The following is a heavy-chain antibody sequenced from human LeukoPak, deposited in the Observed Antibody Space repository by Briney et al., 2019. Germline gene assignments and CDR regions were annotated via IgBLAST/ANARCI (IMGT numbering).Heavy chain of an antibody. J-gene: IGHJ6*03. CDR1: GFTFSSYW. V-gene: IGHV3-74*01. Sequence: GSLRLSCAASGFTFSSYWMHWVRQAPGKGLVWVSRINSDGSSTTYADSVKGRFTLSRDNAKNTLYLQMNSLRAEDTAVYYCARDRMIDYMDVWGKGTTVTVSS. CDR3: ARDRMIDYMDV. D-gene: IGHD3-22*01. CDR2: INSDGSST.